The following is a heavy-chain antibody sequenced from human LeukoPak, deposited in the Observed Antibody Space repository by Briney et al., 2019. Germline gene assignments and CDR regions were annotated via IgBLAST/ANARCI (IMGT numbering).Heavy chain of an antibody. D-gene: IGHD1-1*01. CDR1: GGSFSGYY. CDR2: INHSGST. J-gene: IGHJ4*02. CDR3: ARLSAGTTD. V-gene: IGHV4-34*01. Sequence: SETLSLTCAVYGGSFSGYYWSWIRQPPGKGLEWIGEINHSGSTYYNPSLKSRVTISVDTSKNQFSLKLSSVTAADTAVYYCARLSAGTTDWGQGTLVTVSS.